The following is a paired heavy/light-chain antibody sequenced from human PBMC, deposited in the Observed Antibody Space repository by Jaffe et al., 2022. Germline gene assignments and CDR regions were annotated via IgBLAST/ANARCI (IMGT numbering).Heavy chain of an antibody. D-gene: IGHD2-2*01. J-gene: IGHJ6*03. CDR3: ASGSLSTLSYYYMDV. CDR2: ISSSGSTI. CDR1: GFTFSDYY. V-gene: IGHV3-11*01. Sequence: QVQLVESGGGLVKPGGSLRLSCAASGFTFSDYYMSWIRQAPGKGLEWVSYISSSGSTIYYADSVKGRFTISRDNAKNSLYLQMNSLRAEDTAVYYCASGSLSTLSYYYMDVWGKGTTVTVSS.
Light chain of an antibody. J-gene: IGKJ4*01. Sequence: EIVLTQSPATLSLSPGERATLSCRASQSVSSYLAWYQQKPGQAPRLLIYDASNRATGIPARFSGSGSGTDFTLTISSLEPEDFAVYYCQQRSNWPQLTFGGGTKVEIK. CDR2: DAS. V-gene: IGKV3-11*01. CDR3: QQRSNWPQLT. CDR1: QSVSSY.